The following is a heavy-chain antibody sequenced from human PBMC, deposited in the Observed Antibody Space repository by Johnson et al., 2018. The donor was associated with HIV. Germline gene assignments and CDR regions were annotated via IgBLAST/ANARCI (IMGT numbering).Heavy chain of an antibody. V-gene: IGHV3-33*08. CDR2: IRYDGSNK. J-gene: IGHJ3*01. CDR1: GFTVSSNY. Sequence: QVQLVESGGGLIQPGGSLRLSCAASGFTVSSNYMSWVRQAPGKGLEWVAFIRYDGSNKYYADSVKGRFTISRDNARNTMFVQMKSLRAEDTAVYYCARSGPNWAFDFWGQGTMVTVSS. D-gene: IGHD1-1*01. CDR3: ARSGPNWAFDF.